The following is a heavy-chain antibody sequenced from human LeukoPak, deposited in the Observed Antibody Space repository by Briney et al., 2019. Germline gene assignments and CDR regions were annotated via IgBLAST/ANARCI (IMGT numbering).Heavy chain of an antibody. CDR1: GITFSSYA. D-gene: IGHD6-13*01. V-gene: IGHV3-30*04. J-gene: IGHJ4*02. CDR3: ARVDSSSWYPGFDY. CDR2: ISYDGSNK. Sequence: PGGSLRLSCAASGITFSSYAMHWVRQAPGKGLEWVAVISYDGSNKYYADSVKGRFTISRDNSKNTLYLQMNSLRAEDTAVYYGARVDSSSWYPGFDYWGQGTLVTVSS.